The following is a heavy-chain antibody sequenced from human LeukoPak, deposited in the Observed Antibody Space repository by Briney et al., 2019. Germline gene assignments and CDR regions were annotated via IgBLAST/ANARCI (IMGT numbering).Heavy chain of an antibody. CDR3: AKRTSTSCYYGAFDI. CDR2: ISGSGGST. V-gene: IGHV3-23*01. CDR1: GFTFGNYA. Sequence: GGSLRLSCAASGFTFGNYAMNWVRQAPGKGLEWVSAISGSGGSTYYADSVKGRFTISRDNSKNTLYLQMNSLRAEDTAVYYCAKRTSTSCYYGAFDIWGQGTMVTVSS. D-gene: IGHD2-2*01. J-gene: IGHJ3*02.